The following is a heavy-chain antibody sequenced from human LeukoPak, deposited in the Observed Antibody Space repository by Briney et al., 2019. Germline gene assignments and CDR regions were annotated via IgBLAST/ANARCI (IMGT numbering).Heavy chain of an antibody. Sequence: ASVKVSCKASGYTFTGYYMHWVRQAPGQGLEWMGWINPNSGGTNYAQKFQGRVTMTRDTSISTAYMELSRLRSDDTAVYYCARPFLTGRNAFDIWGQGTMVTVSS. D-gene: IGHD7-27*01. CDR2: INPNSGGT. J-gene: IGHJ3*02. V-gene: IGHV1-2*02. CDR3: ARPFLTGRNAFDI. CDR1: GYTFTGYY.